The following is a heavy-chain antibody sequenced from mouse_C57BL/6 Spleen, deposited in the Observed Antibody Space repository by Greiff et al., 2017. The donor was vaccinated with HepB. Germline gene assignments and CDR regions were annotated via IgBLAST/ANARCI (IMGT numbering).Heavy chain of an antibody. V-gene: IGHV5-6*01. J-gene: IGHJ4*01. CDR2: ISSGGSYT. D-gene: IGHD2-5*01. CDR3: ARHREVTTLYYYAMDY. Sequence: EVKVVESGGDLVKPGGSLKLSCAASGFTFSSYGMSWVRQTPDKRLEWVATISSGGSYTYYPDSVKGRFTISRDNAKNTLYLQMSSLKSEDTAMYYCARHREVTTLYYYAMDYWGQGTSVTVSS. CDR1: GFTFSSYG.